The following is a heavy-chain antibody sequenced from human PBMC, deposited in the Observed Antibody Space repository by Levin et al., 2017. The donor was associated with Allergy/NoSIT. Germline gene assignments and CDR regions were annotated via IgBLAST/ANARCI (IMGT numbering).Heavy chain of an antibody. D-gene: IGHD6-13*01. CDR2: IYPGDSDA. CDR3: ARHPREGSNWFYSPVMFKWFDT. Sequence: RGESLKISCQTSGYNFTNYWIGWVRQMPGTGLEWVGVIYPGDSDARYNPSFQGQVTISADKSIATAYLQWTSLRASDTAMYFCARHPREGSNWFYSPVMFKWFDTWGQGSLITVSS. J-gene: IGHJ5*02. CDR1: GYNFTNYW. V-gene: IGHV5-51*01.